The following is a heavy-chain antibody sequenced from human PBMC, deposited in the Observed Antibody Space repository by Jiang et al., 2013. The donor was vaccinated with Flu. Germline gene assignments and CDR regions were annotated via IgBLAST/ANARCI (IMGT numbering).Heavy chain of an antibody. CDR2: ISAYNGNT. CDR3: AREGIVVGKGYYYYGMDV. Sequence: GAEVKKPGASVKVSCKASGYTFTSYGISWVRQAPGQGLEWMGWISAYNGNTNYAQKLQGRVTMTTDTSTSTAYMELRSLRSDDTAVYYCAREGIVVGKGYYYYGMDVWGQGTTVTVSS. V-gene: IGHV1-18*01. J-gene: IGHJ6*02. D-gene: IGHD2-15*01. CDR1: GYTFTSYG.